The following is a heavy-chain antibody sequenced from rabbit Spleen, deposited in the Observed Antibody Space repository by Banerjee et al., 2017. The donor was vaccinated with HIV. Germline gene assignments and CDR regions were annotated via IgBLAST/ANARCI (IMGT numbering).Heavy chain of an antibody. CDR2: IYAGSSDST. Sequence: QSLEESGGGLVKPGASLTLTCKASGFSFNSGSDMCWVRQAPGKGLEWIACIYAGSSDSTYSATWAKGRFTISRTSSTTVTLRMTSLTAADTATYFCARDLVGVIGWNFYLWGPGTLVT. CDR3: ARDLVGVIGWNFYL. D-gene: IGHD1-1*01. CDR1: GFSFNSGSD. J-gene: IGHJ4*01. V-gene: IGHV1S40*01.